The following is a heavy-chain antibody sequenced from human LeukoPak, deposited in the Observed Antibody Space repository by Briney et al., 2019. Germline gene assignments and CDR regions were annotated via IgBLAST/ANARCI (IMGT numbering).Heavy chain of an antibody. CDR1: GGTFSSYA. CDR2: IIPILGIA. CDR3: AREGRYNWNQDNWFDP. J-gene: IGHJ5*02. V-gene: IGHV1-69*04. Sequence: GASVKVSCKASGGTFSSYAISWVRQAPGQGLEWMGRIIPILGIANYAQKFQGRVTITADKSTSTAYMELSSLRSEDTAVYYCAREGRYNWNQDNWFDPWGQGTLVSVSS. D-gene: IGHD1-20*01.